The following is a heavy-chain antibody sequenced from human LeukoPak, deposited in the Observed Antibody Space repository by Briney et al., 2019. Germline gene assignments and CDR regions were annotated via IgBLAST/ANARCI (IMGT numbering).Heavy chain of an antibody. D-gene: IGHD6-19*01. CDR3: ARARRIAVAGQGDY. Sequence: GASVKVSCKASGYTFTGYYMHWVRQAPGQGLEWMGWINPNSGGTNYAQKFQGRVTMTRDTSISTAYMELSRLRSDDTAVYYCARARRIAVAGQGDYGGQGPLVTVSS. CDR1: GYTFTGYY. J-gene: IGHJ4*02. V-gene: IGHV1-2*02. CDR2: INPNSGGT.